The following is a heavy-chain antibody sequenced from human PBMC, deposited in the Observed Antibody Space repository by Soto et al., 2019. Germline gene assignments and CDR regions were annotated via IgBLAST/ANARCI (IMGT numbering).Heavy chain of an antibody. J-gene: IGHJ4*02. Sequence: PSETLSLTSSVSDDSINSDKYYWGWIRQPPGKGLEWIGSIYYLGNAYNNPSLQTRVTISLDKSRSQFSLKLNSVTAADSAVCFFARLEGLATISYYFDIWGPGALVTVSS. CDR1: DDSINSDKYY. CDR2: IYYLGNA. V-gene: IGHV4-39*01. CDR3: ARLEGLATISYYFDI. D-gene: IGHD3-9*01.